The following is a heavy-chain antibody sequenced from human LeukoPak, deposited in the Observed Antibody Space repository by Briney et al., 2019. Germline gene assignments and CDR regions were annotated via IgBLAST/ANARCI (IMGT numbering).Heavy chain of an antibody. Sequence: GRSLRLSCAASGFTFSSYAMHWVRQAPGKGLEWVAVISYDGSKTYYADSVKGRFTISRDNSKNTLYVQMNSLRAEDTAVYYCARDVASGRCRSTSCPALDYWGQGTLVTVSS. CDR2: ISYDGSKT. V-gene: IGHV3-30*04. CDR3: ARDVASGRCRSTSCPALDY. D-gene: IGHD2-2*01. J-gene: IGHJ4*02. CDR1: GFTFSSYA.